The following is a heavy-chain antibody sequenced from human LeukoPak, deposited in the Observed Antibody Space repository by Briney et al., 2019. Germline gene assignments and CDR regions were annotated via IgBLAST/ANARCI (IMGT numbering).Heavy chain of an antibody. CDR3: ARGRRTLSGSGMDG. CDR2: IYHSGST. V-gene: IGHV4-30-2*01. CDR1: GGSISSGDYS. Sequence: SQTLPLTCAVSGGSISSGDYSWSWIRQPPGKGLEWIGYIYHSGSTDYNPSLKSRVTISVDRSKNQFSLKLSSVTAADTAVYYCARGRRTLSGSGMDGWGQGTTVTVSS. J-gene: IGHJ6*02. D-gene: IGHD2/OR15-2a*01.